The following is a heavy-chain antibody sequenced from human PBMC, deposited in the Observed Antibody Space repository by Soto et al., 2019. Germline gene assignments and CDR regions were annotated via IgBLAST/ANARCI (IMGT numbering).Heavy chain of an antibody. J-gene: IGHJ4*02. Sequence: GASVKVSCKXSGYSFTGYYIHWVRQAPGQGLEWVGWINPDSGATNYAQNFQGRVTLTSDTSISTASMDLTSLTSDDTAVYYCARGDYGTGGYPFPYFDYWGQGTLVTVSS. CDR2: INPDSGAT. CDR1: GYSFTGYY. D-gene: IGHD2-8*02. V-gene: IGHV1-2*02. CDR3: ARGDYGTGGYPFPYFDY.